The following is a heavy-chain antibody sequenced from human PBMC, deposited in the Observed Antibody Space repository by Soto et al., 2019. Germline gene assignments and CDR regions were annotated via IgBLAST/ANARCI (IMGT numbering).Heavy chain of an antibody. D-gene: IGHD2-15*01. V-gene: IGHV4-59*08. J-gene: IGHJ5*02. CDR3: ARLETGYCSGGSCLNWFDP. Sequence: SETLSLTCTVSGGSISSYYWGWIRQPPGKGLEWIGYIYYSGSTNYNPSLKSRVTISVDTSKNQFSLKLSSVTAADTAVYYCARLETGYCSGGSCLNWFDPWGQGTLVTVSS. CDR1: GGSISSYY. CDR2: IYYSGST.